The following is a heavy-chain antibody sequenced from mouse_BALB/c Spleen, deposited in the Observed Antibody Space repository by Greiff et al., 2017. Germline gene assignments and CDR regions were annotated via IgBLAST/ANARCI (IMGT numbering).Heavy chain of an antibody. CDR3: ARGRITSRGFDY. Sequence: EVKLMESGGGLVKPGGSLKLSCAASGFTFSSYAMSWVRQTPEKRLEWVASISSGGSTYYPDSVKGRFTISRDNARNILYLQMSSLRSEDTAMYYCARGRITSRGFDYWGQGTTLTVSS. D-gene: IGHD3-3*01. V-gene: IGHV5-6-5*01. CDR2: ISSGGST. J-gene: IGHJ2*01. CDR1: GFTFSSYA.